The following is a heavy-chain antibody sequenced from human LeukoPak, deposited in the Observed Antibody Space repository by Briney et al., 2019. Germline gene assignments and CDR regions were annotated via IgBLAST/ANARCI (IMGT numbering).Heavy chain of an antibody. J-gene: IGHJ6*03. CDR2: ISSSGSTI. Sequence: GGSLRLSCAASGFTFSIYEMNWVRQAPGKGLEWVSYISSSGSTIYYTDSVKGRFTISRDNTKKSLYLRIKTLRTEGTALYYCAKGHLGYCSGGSGYPDYYMDVWGKGTTVTVS. CDR1: GFTFSIYE. CDR3: AKGHLGYCSGGSGYPDYYMDV. D-gene: IGHD2-15*01. V-gene: IGHV3-48*03.